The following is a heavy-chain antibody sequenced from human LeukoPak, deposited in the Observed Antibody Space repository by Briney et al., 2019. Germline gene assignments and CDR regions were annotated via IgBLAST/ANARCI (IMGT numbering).Heavy chain of an antibody. J-gene: IGHJ4*02. CDR2: IKEDGSEK. CDR1: GFTFSTYG. CDR3: ARDSSGYQ. Sequence: GRSLRLSCAASGFTFSTYGISWVRQAPGKGREWGANIKEDGSEKYYGDSVTGRFTISRDNAKNSLYLQMNSLRAEDMAVYYCARDSSGYQWGQGTLVTVSS. D-gene: IGHD3-22*01. V-gene: IGHV3-7*01.